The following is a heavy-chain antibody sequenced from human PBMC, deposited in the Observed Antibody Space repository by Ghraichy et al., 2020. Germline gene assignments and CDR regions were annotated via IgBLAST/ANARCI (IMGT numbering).Heavy chain of an antibody. CDR1: GFIFSNYA. CDR3: ARDYCGSSCHADY. V-gene: IGHV3-33*01. D-gene: IGHD2-21*01. J-gene: IGHJ4*02. CDR2: IWYDGSNK. Sequence: GGSLRLSCAASGFIFSNYAMHWVRQAPGKGLEWVAVIWYDGSNKYYADSLKGRFTISRDNSKNTLYLQMNSLRAEDTALYYCARDYCGSSCHADYWGQGTLVTVSS.